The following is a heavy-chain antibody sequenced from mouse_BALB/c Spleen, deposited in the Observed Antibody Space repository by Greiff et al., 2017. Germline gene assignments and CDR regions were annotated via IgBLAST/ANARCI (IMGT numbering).Heavy chain of an antibody. CDR3: ASYDYDGEGYSMMDY. CDR2: IWAGGST. Sequence: VQRVESGPGLVAPSQSLSITCTVSGFSLTSYGVHWVRQPPGKGLEWLGVIWAGGSTNYNSALMSRLSISKDNSKSQVFLKMNSLQTDDTAMYYCASYDYDGEGYSMMDYWGQGTSVTVSS. V-gene: IGHV2-9*02. J-gene: IGHJ4*01. D-gene: IGHD2-4*01. CDR1: GFSLTSYG.